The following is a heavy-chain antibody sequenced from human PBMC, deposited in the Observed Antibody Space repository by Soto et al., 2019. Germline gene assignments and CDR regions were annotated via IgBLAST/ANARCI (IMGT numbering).Heavy chain of an antibody. Sequence: GGSLRLSCAASGFTFSGYAMSWVRQAPGKGLEWVSAISGSGGSIYYADSVKGRFTISRDNSKNTLYLQMNSLRAEDTAVYYCAAKFVLGYCSGGSCSTFGYYYYGMDVWGQGTTVTVSS. CDR2: ISGSGGSI. CDR1: GFTFSGYA. J-gene: IGHJ6*02. D-gene: IGHD2-15*01. CDR3: AAKFVLGYCSGGSCSTFGYYYYGMDV. V-gene: IGHV3-23*01.